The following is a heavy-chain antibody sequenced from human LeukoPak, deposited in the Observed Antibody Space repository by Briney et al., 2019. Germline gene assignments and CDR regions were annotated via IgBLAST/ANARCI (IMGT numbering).Heavy chain of an antibody. V-gene: IGHV3-49*04. CDR1: GFTFGDYA. Sequence: GGSLRLSCTASGFTFGDYAMSWVRQAPGKGLEWVGFIRSKAYGGTTEYAASVKGRFTISRDDSKSIAYLQMNSLKTEDTAVYYCTRAYGIVAVPAAPYMDVWGKGTTVTVSS. CDR3: TRAYGIVAVPAAPYMDV. CDR2: IRSKAYGGTT. D-gene: IGHD2-2*01. J-gene: IGHJ6*03.